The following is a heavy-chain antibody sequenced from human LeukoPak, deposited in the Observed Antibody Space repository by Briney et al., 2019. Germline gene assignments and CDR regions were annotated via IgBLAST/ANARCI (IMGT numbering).Heavy chain of an antibody. J-gene: IGHJ5*02. CDR3: AREAECSGGSCYSYGWFDP. V-gene: IGHV4-61*01. D-gene: IGHD2-15*01. CDR1: GGSVSSGSNY. CDR2: ISYSGSA. Sequence: SETLSLTCTVSGGSVSSGSNYWSWIRQPPGKGLEWIGYISYSGSASYNPSLKSRVTISVDTSTNQFSLTLGSVTAADTAVYYCAREAECSGGSCYSYGWFDPWGQGTQVIVSS.